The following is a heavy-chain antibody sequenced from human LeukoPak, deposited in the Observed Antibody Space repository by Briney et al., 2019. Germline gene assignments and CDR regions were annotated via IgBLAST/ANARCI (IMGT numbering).Heavy chain of an antibody. V-gene: IGHV1-69*04. Sequence: RASVKVSCKASGGTFSSYAISWVRQAPGQGLEWMGRIIPIVGIANYAQKFQGRVTITADKSTSTAYMELSSLRSEDTAVYYCAGGFVGVPAALDYWGQGTLVTVSS. D-gene: IGHD2-2*01. CDR3: AGGFVGVPAALDY. CDR1: GGTFSSYA. J-gene: IGHJ4*02. CDR2: IIPIVGIA.